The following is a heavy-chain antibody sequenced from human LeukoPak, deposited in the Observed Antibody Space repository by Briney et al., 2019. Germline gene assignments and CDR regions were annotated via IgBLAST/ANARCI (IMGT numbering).Heavy chain of an antibody. Sequence: ASVKVSCKASGGTFSSYAISWVRQAPGQGLEWMGGIIPIFGTANYAQKFQGRVTITTDESTSTAYMELSSLRSEDTAVYYCASRGALSSWYESWFDPWGQGTLVTVSS. J-gene: IGHJ5*02. D-gene: IGHD6-13*01. CDR1: GGTFSSYA. CDR2: IIPIFGTA. V-gene: IGHV1-69*05. CDR3: ASRGALSSWYESWFDP.